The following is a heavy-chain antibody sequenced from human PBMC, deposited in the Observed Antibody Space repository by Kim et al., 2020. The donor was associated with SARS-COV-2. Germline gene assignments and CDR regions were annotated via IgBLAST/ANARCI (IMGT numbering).Heavy chain of an antibody. D-gene: IGHD2-15*01. J-gene: IGHJ4*02. CDR2: IWYDGSKR. Sequence: GGSLRLSCAASGFTFSGNGMHWVRQAPGKGLEWVAVIWYDGSKRYYVDSVKGRFTISRDNSKNTLYLEMNSLRAEDTAVYYCARFSSGGLDYWGQGTLVTVSS. CDR3: ARFSSGGLDY. CDR1: GFTFSGNG. V-gene: IGHV3-33*01.